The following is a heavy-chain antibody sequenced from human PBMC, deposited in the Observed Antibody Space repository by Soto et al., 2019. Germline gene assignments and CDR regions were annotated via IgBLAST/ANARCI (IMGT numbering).Heavy chain of an antibody. J-gene: IGHJ1*01. CDR1: GFTFDDYA. CDR3: VKDESINWYSGHFRH. V-gene: IGHV3-9*01. D-gene: IGHD6-13*01. Sequence: EVQLVESGGGLVQPGRSLSLSCAASGFTFDDYAMHWVRQVPGKGLAWVSGINWNSGSIGYGDSVKGRLAISRDNVKNPLHLQMNRLCAEHTAVYYGVKDESINWYSGHFRHWGQGTLVTVSS. CDR2: INWNSGSI.